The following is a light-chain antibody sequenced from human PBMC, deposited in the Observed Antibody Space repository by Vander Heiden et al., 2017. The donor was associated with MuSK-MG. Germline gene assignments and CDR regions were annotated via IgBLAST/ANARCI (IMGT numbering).Light chain of an antibody. J-gene: IGKJ4*01. Sequence: DIKMTQSPSSLSASVADRETITCQASQDISNYLNWYQQKPGKDPKLLIYDASNLETGVPSRFSASGSGTDFTFSISSLQPEDLATYYCRRDATLPPTFGGGTKVEIK. CDR1: QDISNY. V-gene: IGKV1-33*01. CDR3: RRDATLPPT. CDR2: DAS.